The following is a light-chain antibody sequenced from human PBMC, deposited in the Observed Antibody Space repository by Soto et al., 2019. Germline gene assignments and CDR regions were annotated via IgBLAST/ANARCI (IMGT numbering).Light chain of an antibody. CDR1: SSDVGAYDY. Sequence: QSALTQPASVSGSPGQSITISCTGTSSDVGAYDYVSWYQQHPGKAPKFMLYEVSNRPSGLSDRFSGSKSGNTASLTISGLQAEDEADYYCSSFTTSKTRVFGGGTKLTVL. J-gene: IGLJ3*02. V-gene: IGLV2-14*01. CDR3: SSFTTSKTRV. CDR2: EVS.